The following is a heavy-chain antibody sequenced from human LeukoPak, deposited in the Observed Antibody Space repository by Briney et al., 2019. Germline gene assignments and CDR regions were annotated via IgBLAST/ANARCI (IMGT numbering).Heavy chain of an antibody. CDR3: ARYGSETSYITNYFDY. CDR1: GFTFSSYS. Sequence: QPGGSLRLSCAASGFTFSSYSMNWVRQAPGKGLEWVSYISSDSRTIYYADSVKGRFTISRDNAKNSLYLQMKSLRDEDTAVYYCARYGSETSYITNYFDYWGQGTLVTVSS. CDR2: ISSDSRTI. J-gene: IGHJ4*02. D-gene: IGHD3-10*01. V-gene: IGHV3-48*02.